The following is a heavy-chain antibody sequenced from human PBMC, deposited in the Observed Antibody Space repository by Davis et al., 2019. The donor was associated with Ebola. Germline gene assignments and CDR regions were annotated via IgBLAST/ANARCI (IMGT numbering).Heavy chain of an antibody. CDR3: ARDLLGGTFDI. CDR1: GFTFDDHA. V-gene: IGHV3-9*01. J-gene: IGHJ3*02. CDR2: ISWNSGAI. Sequence: SLKISCAASGFTFDDHAMHWVRQAPGRGLEWVSGISWNSGAIAYADSVKGRFTISRDNAKNSLYLQMNSLRADDTAVYYCARDLLGGTFDIWGQGTMVTVSS.